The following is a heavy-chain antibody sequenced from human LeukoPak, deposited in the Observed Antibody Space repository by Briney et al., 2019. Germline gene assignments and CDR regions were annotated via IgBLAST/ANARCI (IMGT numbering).Heavy chain of an antibody. CDR2: ISWNSGSI. CDR3: ASLYSGSYSSDH. V-gene: IGHV3-9*01. D-gene: IGHD1-26*01. Sequence: GRSLRLSCAASGFTFDDYAMHWVRQAPGKGLEWVSGISWNSGSIGYADSVKGRFTISRDNAKNSLYLQMNNLRTEDTALYYCASLYSGSYSSDHWGQGTLVTVSS. J-gene: IGHJ4*02. CDR1: GFTFDDYA.